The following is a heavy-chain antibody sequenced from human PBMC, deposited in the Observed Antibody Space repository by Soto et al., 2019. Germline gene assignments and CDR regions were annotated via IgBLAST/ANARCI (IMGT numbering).Heavy chain of an antibody. CDR2: IYYSGST. CDR3: ARVGYSSSGGWFDP. V-gene: IGHV4-31*03. CDR1: GGSISSGGYY. D-gene: IGHD6-13*01. Sequence: KASETLSLTCTVSGGSISSGGYYWSWIRQHPGKGLEWIGYIYYSGSTYYNPSLKSRVTISVDTSKNQFSLKLSSVTAADTAVYYCARVGYSSSGGWFDPWGQGTLVTVSS. J-gene: IGHJ5*02.